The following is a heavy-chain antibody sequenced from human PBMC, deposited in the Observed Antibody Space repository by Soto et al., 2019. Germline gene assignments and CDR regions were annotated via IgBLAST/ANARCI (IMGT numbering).Heavy chain of an antibody. J-gene: IGHJ5*02. D-gene: IGHD6-13*01. V-gene: IGHV5-51*01. CDR1: GYSFTSYG. CDR3: ARSSYSSSWTNWFDP. CDR2: IYPGDSDT. Sequence: GESLKISCKGSGYSFTSYGIGWVRQMPGKGLEWMGIIYPGDSDTRYSPSFQGQVTISADKSISTAYLQWSSLKASDTAMYYCARSSYSSSWTNWFDPWGQGTLVTVSS.